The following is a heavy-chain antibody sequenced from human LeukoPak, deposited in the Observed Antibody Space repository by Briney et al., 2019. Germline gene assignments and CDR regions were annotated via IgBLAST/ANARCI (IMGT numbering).Heavy chain of an antibody. D-gene: IGHD3-10*01. V-gene: IGHV4-39*07. Sequence: PSETLSLTCNVSGDSISNINYYWGWIRQPPGKGLEWIGSIYHSGSTYYNPSLKSRVTISVDTSKNQFSLKLSSVTAADTAVYYCARIGISGSASIDYWGQGTLVTVSS. J-gene: IGHJ4*02. CDR3: ARIGISGSASIDY. CDR2: IYHSGST. CDR1: GDSISNINYY.